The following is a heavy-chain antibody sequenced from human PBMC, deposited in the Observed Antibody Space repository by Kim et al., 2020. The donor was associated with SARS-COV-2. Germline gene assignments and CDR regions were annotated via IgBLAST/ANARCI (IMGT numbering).Heavy chain of an antibody. CDR2: IYYSGST. D-gene: IGHD3-3*01. CDR1: GGSISNYY. Sequence: SETLSLTCTVSGGSISNYYWSWIRQPPGKGLEWIGYIYYSGSTNYNPSLKSRVTISVDTSKNQFSLKLSSVTAAYTAVYHCARHRSSITIFGVVIINDMDVWGQGTTVTVSS. V-gene: IGHV4-59*08. J-gene: IGHJ6*02. CDR3: ARHRSSITIFGVVIINDMDV.